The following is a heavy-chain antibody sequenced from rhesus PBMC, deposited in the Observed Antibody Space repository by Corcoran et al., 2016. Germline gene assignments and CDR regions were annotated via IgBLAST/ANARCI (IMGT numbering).Heavy chain of an antibody. CDR1: GGSVSSSNW. J-gene: IGHJ4*01. CDR3: ARGAGSYFDY. CDR2: ISGSSGST. V-gene: IGHV4-65*01. Sequence: QVQLQESGPGLVKPSENLSLTCAVSGGSVSSSNWWGWSRQPPGKGLEWIGYISGSSGSTYYNPSLKSRVTISTDTSKNQFSLKLSSVTAADTAVYYCARGAGSYFDYWGQGVLVTVSS. D-gene: IGHD6-31*01.